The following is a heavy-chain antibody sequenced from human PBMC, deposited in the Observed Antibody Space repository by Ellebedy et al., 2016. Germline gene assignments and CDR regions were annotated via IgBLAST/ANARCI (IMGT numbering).Heavy chain of an antibody. CDR1: GYTFTSYD. Sequence: ASVKVSCXASGYTFTSYDINWVRQATGQGLEWMGWMNPNSGNSGYAQKFQGRVTMTRNASISTAYMELSSLRSEDTAVYYCARGAPLIGVYLNWGQGTLVTVSS. J-gene: IGHJ4*02. V-gene: IGHV1-8*01. CDR3: ARGAPLIGVYLN. D-gene: IGHD6-13*01. CDR2: MNPNSGNS.